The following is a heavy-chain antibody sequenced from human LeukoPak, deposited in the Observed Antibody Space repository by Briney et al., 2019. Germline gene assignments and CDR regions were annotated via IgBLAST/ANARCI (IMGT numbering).Heavy chain of an antibody. CDR3: AKDTYSSSWSSFDY. V-gene: IGHV3-9*01. J-gene: IGHJ4*02. Sequence: PGGSLRLSCAASGFTFDDYAMHWVRQAPGKGPEWVSGISWNSGSIGYADSVKGRFTISRDNAKNSLYLQMNSLRAEDTALYYCAKDTYSSSWSSFDYWGQGTLVTVSS. CDR2: ISWNSGSI. D-gene: IGHD6-13*01. CDR1: GFTFDDYA.